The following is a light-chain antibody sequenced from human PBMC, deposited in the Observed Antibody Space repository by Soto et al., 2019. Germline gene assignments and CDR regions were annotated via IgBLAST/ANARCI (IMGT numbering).Light chain of an antibody. Sequence: ESVLTQSPGTLSLSPGERATHSCRASQSVSSNYLAWYQQKPGQAPRLLIYGASTRASGIPDKFSGSGSGTEFTLTISSLQPDDFATYYCQQYNSYSRTFGQGTRLEIK. CDR2: GAS. CDR3: QQYNSYSRT. V-gene: IGKV3-20*01. CDR1: QSVSSNY. J-gene: IGKJ5*01.